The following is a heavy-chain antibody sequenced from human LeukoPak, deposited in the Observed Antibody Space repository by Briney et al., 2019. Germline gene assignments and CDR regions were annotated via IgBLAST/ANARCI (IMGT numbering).Heavy chain of an antibody. Sequence: TGGSLRLSCAASGFTFSSYGMHWVRQAPGKGLEWVAFIRYDGSNKYYADSVKGRFTISRDNSKNTLYLQMNSLRAEDTAVYYCAKVSSVTTNYDAFDIWGQGTMVTVSS. D-gene: IGHD4-17*01. CDR2: IRYDGSNK. J-gene: IGHJ3*02. V-gene: IGHV3-30*02. CDR3: AKVSSVTTNYDAFDI. CDR1: GFTFSSYG.